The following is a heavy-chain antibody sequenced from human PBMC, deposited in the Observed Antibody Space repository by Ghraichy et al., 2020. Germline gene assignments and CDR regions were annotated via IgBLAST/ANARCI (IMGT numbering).Heavy chain of an antibody. Sequence: LSLTCAASGFTFISYAMSWVRQAPGKGLEWVSTISGSGSSMFYADSVKGRFTISRDNSKNTLYLQMNSLRGEDTATYYCAKRRGGGLAVGSDFDFWGQGTLVTVSS. CDR2: ISGSGSSM. V-gene: IGHV3-23*01. CDR1: GFTFISYA. J-gene: IGHJ4*02. CDR3: AKRRGGGLAVGSDFDF. D-gene: IGHD1-26*01.